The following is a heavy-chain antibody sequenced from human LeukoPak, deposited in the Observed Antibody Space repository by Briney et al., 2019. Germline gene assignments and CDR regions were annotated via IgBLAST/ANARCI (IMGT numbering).Heavy chain of an antibody. CDR3: ARVERSGWYEYYFDY. V-gene: IGHV1-8*01. D-gene: IGHD6-19*01. Sequence: ASVKVSCKASGYTFTSYDINWVRQAPGQGLEWMGWMNPNSGNTGYAQKFQGRVTTTRNTSISTAYMELSSLRSEDTAVYYCARVERSGWYEYYFDYWGQGTLVTVSS. CDR1: GYTFTSYD. J-gene: IGHJ4*02. CDR2: MNPNSGNT.